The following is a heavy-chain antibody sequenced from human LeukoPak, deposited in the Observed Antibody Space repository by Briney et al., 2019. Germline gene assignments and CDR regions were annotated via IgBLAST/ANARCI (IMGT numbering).Heavy chain of an antibody. CDR3: ARVRGPNWGGRFLEWLLFDP. D-gene: IGHD3-3*01. V-gene: IGHV4-39*01. Sequence: SETLSLTCTISGDSIDTSSHYWGGIRPPPGKGLEWSGNIFYSGSAYYNASLKSRFIMSIYTSKNQFPVKLAAVTATDPAVYCCARVRGPNWGGRFLEWLLFDPWGQGTLVSVSS. CDR2: IFYSGSA. CDR1: GDSIDTSSHY. J-gene: IGHJ5*02.